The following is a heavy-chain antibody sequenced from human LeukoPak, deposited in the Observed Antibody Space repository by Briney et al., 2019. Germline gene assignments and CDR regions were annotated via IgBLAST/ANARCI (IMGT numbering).Heavy chain of an antibody. CDR2: LSSSSSVI. CDR1: GFTFSTYA. V-gene: IGHV3-48*01. CDR3: AELGITMIGGV. D-gene: IGHD3-10*02. J-gene: IGHJ6*04. Sequence: PGGSLRLSSAASGFTFSTYAMDWVRQAPGKGLEWVSYLSSSSSVIYHADSVKGRFTISRDDAKNSLYLQMNSLRTEDTAVYYCAELGITMIGGVWGKGTTVTISS.